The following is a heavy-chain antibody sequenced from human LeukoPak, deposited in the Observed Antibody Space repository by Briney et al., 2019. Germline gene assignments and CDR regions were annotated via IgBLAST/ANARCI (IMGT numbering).Heavy chain of an antibody. CDR2: ISSSSS. CDR1: GLTLNSYK. D-gene: IGHD3-22*01. V-gene: IGHV3-21*01. J-gene: IGHJ4*02. CDR3: AREGSVYSSIYFDY. Sequence: GGSLRVSCAASGLTLNSYKMHWVRQAPGKGLEGVSSISSSSSSGDSVRGRLTISRDNAKNSLYLQMNSVRAEDSAVHYRAREGSVYSSIYFDYWGQGTLVTVSS.